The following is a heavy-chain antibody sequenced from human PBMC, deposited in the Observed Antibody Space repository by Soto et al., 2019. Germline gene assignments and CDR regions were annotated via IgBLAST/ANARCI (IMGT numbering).Heavy chain of an antibody. V-gene: IGHV1-2*02. Sequence: ASVKVSCKASGYTFTGYYMHWVRQAPGQGLEWMGWINPNSGGTNYAQKFQGRVTMTRDTSISTAYMELSRLRSDDTAVYYCARDRPFYDLYYGMDVWGQGTTVTVSS. CDR1: GYTFTGYY. J-gene: IGHJ6*02. CDR3: ARDRPFYDLYYGMDV. D-gene: IGHD3-22*01. CDR2: INPNSGGT.